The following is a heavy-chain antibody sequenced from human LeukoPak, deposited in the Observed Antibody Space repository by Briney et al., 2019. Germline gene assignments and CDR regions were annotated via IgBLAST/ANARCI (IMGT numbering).Heavy chain of an antibody. CDR2: ITSSGDGT. V-gene: IGHV3-23*01. CDR3: AKGGK. D-gene: IGHD3-16*01. CDR1: GFTFSIYA. J-gene: IGHJ4*02. Sequence: PGGSLRLSCAASGFTFSIYAMSWVRQAPGKGLQWVSSITSSGDGTYYADSVEGRFTISRDNSENMLYLQMNSLRAEDTAVYYCAKGGKWGQGTLVTVSS.